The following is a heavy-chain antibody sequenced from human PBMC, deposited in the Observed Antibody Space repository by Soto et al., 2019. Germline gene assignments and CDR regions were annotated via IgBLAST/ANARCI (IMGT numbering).Heavy chain of an antibody. D-gene: IGHD4-17*01. V-gene: IGHV1-2*02. J-gene: IGHJ4*02. CDR3: ARGWLTTVTSFDH. Sequence: ASVKVSCKASGYTFTGYYMHWVRHAPGQGLEWMGWINPNSGGTNYAQKFQGSVTMTRDTSISTAYMELSRLRSDDTAVYYCARGWLTTVTSFDHWGPGALVTVSS. CDR1: GYTFTGYY. CDR2: INPNSGGT.